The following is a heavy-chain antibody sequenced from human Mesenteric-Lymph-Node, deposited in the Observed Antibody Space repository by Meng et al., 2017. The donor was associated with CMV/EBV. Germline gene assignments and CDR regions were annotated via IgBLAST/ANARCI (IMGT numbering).Heavy chain of an antibody. D-gene: IGHD3-10*01. CDR3: ARARGDFPYYYYGMDV. CDR2: IYNGGAI. J-gene: IGHJ6*02. Sequence: GSLRLSCSVSGGSINSDFWSWIRQTPGKGLEWLGFIYNGGAINYNSYLKSRVTISVDTSKTQFSLRLTSVTAADTGVYYCARARGDFPYYYYGMDVWGQGTTVTVSS. CDR1: GGSINSDF. V-gene: IGHV4-59*13.